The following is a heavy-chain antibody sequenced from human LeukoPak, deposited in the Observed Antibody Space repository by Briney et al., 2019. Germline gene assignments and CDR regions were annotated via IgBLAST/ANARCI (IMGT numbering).Heavy chain of an antibody. CDR1: GFTVSSNY. V-gene: IGHV3-53*01. CDR2: IYSGGST. J-gene: IGHJ4*02. D-gene: IGHD4-17*01. Sequence: PGGSLRPSCAASGFTVSSNYMSWVRQAPGKGLGWVSVIYSGGSTDYADSVKGRLTISRDNSKNTLYLQMNSLRAEDTAVYYCARVVDHDYGDYYLDYWGQGTLVTVSS. CDR3: ARVVDHDYGDYYLDY.